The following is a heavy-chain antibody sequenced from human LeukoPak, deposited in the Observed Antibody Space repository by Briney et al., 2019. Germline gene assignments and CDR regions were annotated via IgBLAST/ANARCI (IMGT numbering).Heavy chain of an antibody. Sequence: GASVKVSCKASGYTFTSYGISWVRQAPGQGLEWMGWISAYNGNTNYAQKLQGRVTMTTDTPTSTAYMELRSLRSDDTAVYYCARLRLAAALMVDYYYMDVWGKGTTVTVSS. V-gene: IGHV1-18*01. CDR3: ARLRLAAALMVDYYYMDV. D-gene: IGHD2-8*01. CDR2: ISAYNGNT. CDR1: GYTFTSYG. J-gene: IGHJ6*03.